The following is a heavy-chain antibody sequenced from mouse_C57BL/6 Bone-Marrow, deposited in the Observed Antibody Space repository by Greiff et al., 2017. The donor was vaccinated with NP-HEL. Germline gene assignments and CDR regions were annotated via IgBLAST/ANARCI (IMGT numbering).Heavy chain of an antibody. CDR1: GFNIKDDY. V-gene: IGHV14-4*01. D-gene: IGHD1-1*01. J-gene: IGHJ2*01. CDR3: TTWITTVVVPFDY. Sequence: VQLQQSGAKLVRPGASVKLSCTASGFNIKDDYMHWVKQRPEQGLEWIGWIDPENGDTEYASKFQGKATITADTSSNTAYLQLSSLTSEDTAVYYCTTWITTVVVPFDYWGQGTTLTVSS. CDR2: IDPENGDT.